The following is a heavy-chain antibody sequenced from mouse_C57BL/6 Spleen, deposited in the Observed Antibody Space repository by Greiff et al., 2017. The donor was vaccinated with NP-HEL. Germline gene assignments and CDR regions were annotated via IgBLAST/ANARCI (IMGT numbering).Heavy chain of an antibody. J-gene: IGHJ2*01. Sequence: QVQLQQPGAELVMPGASVKLSCKASGYTFTSYWMHWVKQRPGQGLEWIGEIDPSDSYTNYNQKFKGKSTLTVDKSSSTAYMQLSSLTSEDSAVYYCARKDYSNRYYFDYWGQGTTLTVSS. CDR1: GYTFTSYW. V-gene: IGHV1-69*01. CDR3: ARKDYSNRYYFDY. CDR2: IDPSDSYT. D-gene: IGHD2-5*01.